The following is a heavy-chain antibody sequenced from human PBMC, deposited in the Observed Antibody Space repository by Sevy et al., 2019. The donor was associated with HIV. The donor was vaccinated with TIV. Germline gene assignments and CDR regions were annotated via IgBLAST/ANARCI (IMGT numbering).Heavy chain of an antibody. J-gene: IGHJ4*02. D-gene: IGHD4-17*01. Sequence: GGSLRLSCAASGFTFSSYGMHWVRQAPGKGLEWVAFIRYDGSNQYYADSVKGRFTISRDNSKNTLYLQMNSLRAEDTAVYYCAKGTTVTTYFDYWGQGTLVTVSS. CDR3: AKGTTVTTYFDY. CDR2: IRYDGSNQ. CDR1: GFTFSSYG. V-gene: IGHV3-30*02.